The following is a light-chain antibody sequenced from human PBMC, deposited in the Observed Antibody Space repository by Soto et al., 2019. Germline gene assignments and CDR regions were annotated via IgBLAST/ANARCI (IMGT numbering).Light chain of an antibody. J-gene: IGKJ4*01. V-gene: IGKV1-12*02. CDR2: AIS. Sequence: DIQMTQSPSSVSASVGDRVTINCRASQPVSSWLAWYQQKPGEAPKLLIYAISSLQTGVPSRFSGSGSGTDFTLTISSLQPEDFASYYCQEANSFTFGGGTKVEIK. CDR1: QPVSSW. CDR3: QEANSFT.